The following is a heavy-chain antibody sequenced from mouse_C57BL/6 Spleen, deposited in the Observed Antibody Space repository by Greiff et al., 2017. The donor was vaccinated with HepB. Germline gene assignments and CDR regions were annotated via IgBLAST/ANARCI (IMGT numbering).Heavy chain of an antibody. V-gene: IGHV1-19*01. CDR2: INPYNGGT. CDR1: GYTFTDYY. D-gene: IGHD3-3*01. J-gene: IGHJ1*03. CDR3: ARGDPEGSFDV. Sequence: EVQLQQSGPVLVKPGASVKMSCKASGYTFTDYYMNWVKQSHGKSLEWIGVINPYNGGTSYNQKFKGKATLTVDKSSSTAYMELNSLTSEDSAVYYCARGDPEGSFDVWGTGTTVTVSS.